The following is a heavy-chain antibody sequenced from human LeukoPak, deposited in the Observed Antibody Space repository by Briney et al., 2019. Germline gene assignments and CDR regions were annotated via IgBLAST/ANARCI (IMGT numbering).Heavy chain of an antibody. J-gene: IGHJ4*02. CDR1: GVSVSSNSAA. D-gene: IGHD6-13*01. CDR3: ARNSSSWYLWAYYFDY. CDR2: TYYRSKWYN. V-gene: IGHV6-1*01. Sequence: SQTLSLTCAISGVSVSSNSAAWYWIRQSPSRGLEWLGRTYYRSKWYNDYAVSVKSRITINPDTSKNQFSLQLNSVTPDDTAVYYCARNSSSWYLWAYYFDYWGQGTLVTVPS.